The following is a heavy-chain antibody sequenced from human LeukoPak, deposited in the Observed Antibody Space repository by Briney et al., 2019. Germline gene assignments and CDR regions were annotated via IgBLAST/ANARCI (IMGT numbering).Heavy chain of an antibody. CDR3: ARGSPVWVT. CDR2: IYYSGST. V-gene: IGHV4-59*01. J-gene: IGHJ3*01. CDR1: GGSISSYY. Sequence: SETLSLTCSVSGGSISSYYWSWIRQPPGKGLEWIGYIYYSGSTNYNPSLKSRVTISVDTSKNQFSLKLSSVTAADTAVYYCARGSPVWVTWGQGTMVTVSS. D-gene: IGHD2-8*01.